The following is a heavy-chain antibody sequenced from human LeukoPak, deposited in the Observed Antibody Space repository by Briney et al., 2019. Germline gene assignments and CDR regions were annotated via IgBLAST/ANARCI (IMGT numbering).Heavy chain of an antibody. Sequence: SETLSLTCTVSGGSITSYYWTYIRQPAGKGLEWIGRIHTSGSTNYNPSLKSRVTMSVDTSKNQFSLNLSSVAAADTAMYYCAREFSGTSIAARVFDSWGQGTLVTVSS. CDR3: AREFSGTSIAARVFDS. CDR1: GGSITSYY. D-gene: IGHD6-6*01. J-gene: IGHJ4*02. CDR2: IHTSGST. V-gene: IGHV4-4*07.